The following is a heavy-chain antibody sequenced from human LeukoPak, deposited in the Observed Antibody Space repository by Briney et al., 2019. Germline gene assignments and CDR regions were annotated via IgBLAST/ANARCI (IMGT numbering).Heavy chain of an antibody. CDR1: GFTFSSYG. D-gene: IGHD6-19*01. CDR3: ARDDRAVAFDY. V-gene: IGHV3-33*01. CDR2: IWYDGSNK. Sequence: PGGSLRLSCAASGFTFSSYGMHWVRQAPGKGLEWVAVIWYDGSNKYYADSVKGRFTISRDNAKNSLYLQMSNLRAEDTAVYYCARDDRAVAFDYWGQGTLVTVSS. J-gene: IGHJ4*02.